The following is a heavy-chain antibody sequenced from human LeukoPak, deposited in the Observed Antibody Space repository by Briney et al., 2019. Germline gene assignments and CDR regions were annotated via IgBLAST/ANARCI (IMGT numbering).Heavy chain of an antibody. CDR1: GFTFSSYA. CDR3: AKDSSSWGHWYYYYGMDV. Sequence: GGSLRLSCAASGFTFSSYAMSWVRQVPGKGLEWVSAISGSGGSTYYADSVKGRFTISRDNSKNTLYLQMNSLRAEDTAVYYCAKDSSSWGHWYYYYGMDVWGQGTTVTVSS. CDR2: ISGSGGST. V-gene: IGHV3-23*01. J-gene: IGHJ6*02. D-gene: IGHD6-13*01.